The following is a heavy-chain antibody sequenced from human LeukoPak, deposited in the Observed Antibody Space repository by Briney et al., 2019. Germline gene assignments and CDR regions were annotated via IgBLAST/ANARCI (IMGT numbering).Heavy chain of an antibody. D-gene: IGHD6-19*01. CDR2: IYYSGST. CDR3: ARDKGLGSSGWPVS. CDR1: GGSISSYY. V-gene: IGHV4-59*01. Sequence: SETLSLTCTVSGGSISSYYWSWIRQPPGKGLGWIGYIYYSGSTNYNPSLKSRVTISVDTSKNQFSLKLSSVTAADTAVYYCARDKGLGSSGWPVSWGQGTLVTVSS. J-gene: IGHJ5*02.